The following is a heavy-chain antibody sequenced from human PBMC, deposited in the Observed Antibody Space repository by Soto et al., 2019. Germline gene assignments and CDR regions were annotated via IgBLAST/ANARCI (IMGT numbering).Heavy chain of an antibody. CDR3: ARGVHDYGDYPYTFDP. CDR2: ISSSGTTI. Sequence: QVQLVESGGGLVKPGGSLRLSCAASGFTFSDYYMSWIRQAPGKGLEWVSYISSSGTTIYSADSVQGRFAISRDNAKNSLYLQMNSLRAEDTAVYYCARGVHDYGDYPYTFDPWGQETLVTVSS. CDR1: GFTFSDYY. J-gene: IGHJ5*02. V-gene: IGHV3-11*01. D-gene: IGHD4-17*01.